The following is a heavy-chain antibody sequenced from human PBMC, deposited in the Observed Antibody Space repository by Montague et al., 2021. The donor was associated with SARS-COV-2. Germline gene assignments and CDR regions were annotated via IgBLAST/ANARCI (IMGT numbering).Heavy chain of an antibody. V-gene: IGHV4-4*07. CDR2: IYTSGTT. CDR3: AGGSGIINFYNSGMDV. CDR1: GGSISSYY. J-gene: IGHJ6*02. Sequence: SETLSLTCTVSGGSISSYYWSWIRQPAGKGLEWIGRIYTSGTTNYNPSLKSRVTMSVATSKNQFSLKLSSVTAADTAVYYCAGGSGIINFYNSGMDVWGQGTTVTVSS. D-gene: IGHD3-10*01.